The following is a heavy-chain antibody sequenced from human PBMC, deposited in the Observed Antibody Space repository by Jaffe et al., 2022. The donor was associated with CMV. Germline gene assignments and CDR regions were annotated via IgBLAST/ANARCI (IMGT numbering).Heavy chain of an antibody. Sequence: QVQLQESGPGLVKPSGTLSLTCAVSGGSISSSNWWSWVRQPPGKGLEWIGEIYHSGSTNYNPSLKSRVTISVDKSKNQFSLKLSSVTAADTAVYYCARVQTRDITMVRGGGFDYWGQGTLVTVSS. D-gene: IGHD3-10*01. CDR2: IYHSGST. CDR1: GGSISSSNW. J-gene: IGHJ4*02. CDR3: ARVQTRDITMVRGGGFDY. V-gene: IGHV4-4*02.